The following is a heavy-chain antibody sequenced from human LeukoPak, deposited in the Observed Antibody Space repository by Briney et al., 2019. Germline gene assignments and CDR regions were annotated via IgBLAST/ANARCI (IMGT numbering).Heavy chain of an antibody. J-gene: IGHJ4*02. Sequence: GGSLGLSCTTSGFNFSIYPMTWVRQAPGKGLEWVSAISGSGGSTYYADSVKGRFTISRDNSKNTLYLQMNSLGVEDTAVYYCAKGTFDWSFPLYFDSWGQGILVTVSS. V-gene: IGHV3-23*01. CDR2: ISGSGGST. D-gene: IGHD3-9*01. CDR1: GFNFSIYP. CDR3: AKGTFDWSFPLYFDS.